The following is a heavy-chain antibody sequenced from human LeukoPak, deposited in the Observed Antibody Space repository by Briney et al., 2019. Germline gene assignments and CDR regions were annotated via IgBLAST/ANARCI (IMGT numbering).Heavy chain of an antibody. Sequence: GESLKISCKGSGYSLTGYWIGWVRQVPGKGLEWMGTVYPGDSDTRYSPSFQGQVTFSADKSISTAYLQWRSLKASDTAMYYCARLRGYYDSGGLHLYYFDYWGQGTLVTVSS. CDR1: GYSLTGYW. CDR3: ARLRGYYDSGGLHLYYFDY. CDR2: VYPGDSDT. D-gene: IGHD3-22*01. V-gene: IGHV5-51*01. J-gene: IGHJ4*02.